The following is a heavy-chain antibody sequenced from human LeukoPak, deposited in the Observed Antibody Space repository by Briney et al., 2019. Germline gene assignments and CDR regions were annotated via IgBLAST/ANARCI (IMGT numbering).Heavy chain of an antibody. CDR3: AKMGWYYDSSGYYFDY. V-gene: IGHV3-30*02. Sequence: PGGSLRLSCAASEFTFSSYGMHWVRQAPGKGLEWVAFIRFDANNKYCADAVKGRFTISRDNSKNTLYLQVNSLRAEDTAVYYCAKMGWYYDSSGYYFDYWGQGTLVTVSS. CDR1: EFTFSSYG. CDR2: IRFDANNK. J-gene: IGHJ4*02. D-gene: IGHD3-22*01.